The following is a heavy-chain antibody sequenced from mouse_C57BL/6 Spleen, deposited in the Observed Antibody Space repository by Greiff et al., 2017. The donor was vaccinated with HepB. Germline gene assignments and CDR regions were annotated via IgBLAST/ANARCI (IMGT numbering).Heavy chain of an antibody. V-gene: IGHV1-69*01. CDR1: GYTFTSYW. J-gene: IGHJ2*01. CDR3: ARREGGYFDY. Sequence: QVQLQQPGAELVMPGASVKLSCKASGYTFTSYWMHWVKQRPGQGLEWIGEIDPSDSYTNYNQKFKGKSTLTVDKSSRTAFMQLSSLTSEDSAVYYCARREGGYFDYWGQGTTLTVSS. CDR2: IDPSDSYT.